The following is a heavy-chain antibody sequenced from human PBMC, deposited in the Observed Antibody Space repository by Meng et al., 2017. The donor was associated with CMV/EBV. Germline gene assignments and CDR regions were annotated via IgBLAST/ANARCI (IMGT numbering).Heavy chain of an antibody. V-gene: IGHV3-30-3*01. CDR2: ISYDGSNK. Sequence: SGFTFSSYAMHWVRQAPGKGLEWVAVISYDGSNKYYADSVKGRFTISRDNSKNTLYLQMNSLRAEDTAVYYCARLGYSGYDYTNDYWGQGTLVTVSS. CDR3: ARLGYSGYDYTNDY. D-gene: IGHD5-12*01. CDR1: GFTFSSYA. J-gene: IGHJ4*02.